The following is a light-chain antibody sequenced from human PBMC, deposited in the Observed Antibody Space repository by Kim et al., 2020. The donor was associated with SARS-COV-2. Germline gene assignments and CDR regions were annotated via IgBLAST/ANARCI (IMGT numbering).Light chain of an antibody. CDR3: QVWDSSSDVV. J-gene: IGLJ2*01. CDR2: YDS. CDR1: NSGSKR. V-gene: IGLV3-21*04. Sequence: VAPGKTARSTCGGNNSGSKRVHWYQQKPGQAPVLVIYYDSDRPSGIPERFSGSNSGNTATLTISRVEAGDEADYYCQVWDSSSDVVFGGGTQLTVL.